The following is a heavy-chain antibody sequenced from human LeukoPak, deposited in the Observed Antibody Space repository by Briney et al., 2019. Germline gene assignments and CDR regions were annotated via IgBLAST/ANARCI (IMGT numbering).Heavy chain of an antibody. Sequence: SETLSLTCAVYGESLNGYCWSWIRQPPGKGLEWIGEMNDSGRTTYNPSLESRATISAERSKNQFSLKLTSVTAADTAVYYCASGSWSRRFAPWGQGTLVTVSS. J-gene: IGHJ5*02. V-gene: IGHV4-34*01. D-gene: IGHD1-14*01. CDR2: MNDSGRT. CDR3: ASGSWSRRFAP. CDR1: GESLNGYC.